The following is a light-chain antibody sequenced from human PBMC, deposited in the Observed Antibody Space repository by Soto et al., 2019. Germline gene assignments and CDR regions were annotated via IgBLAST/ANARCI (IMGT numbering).Light chain of an antibody. J-gene: IGLJ2*01. V-gene: IGLV2-8*01. Sequence: QSVLTQPPSASGSPGQSVTISCTGTSSDVGGYNYVSWYQQHPGKAPRLMIYDVNKRPSGVPDRFSGSKSGNTASLTVSGLQAEDEADYYCSSYAGSSAAVIFGGGTKLTVL. CDR1: SSDVGGYNY. CDR3: SSYAGSSAAVI. CDR2: DVN.